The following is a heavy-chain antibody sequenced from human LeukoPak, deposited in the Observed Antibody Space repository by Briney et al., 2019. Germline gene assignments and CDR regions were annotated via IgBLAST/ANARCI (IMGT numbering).Heavy chain of an antibody. D-gene: IGHD2-2*01. CDR2: ISGSGGST. CDR3: AKYEDIVVVPVARIPTDY. J-gene: IGHJ4*02. V-gene: IGHV3-23*01. CDR1: GFTFSSYA. Sequence: GGSLRLSCAASGFTFSSYAMSWVRQAPGKGLEWVSAISGSGGSTYYADSVKGRFTISRDNSKNTLYLQMNSLRAEDTAVYYCAKYEDIVVVPVARIPTDYWGQGTLVTVSS.